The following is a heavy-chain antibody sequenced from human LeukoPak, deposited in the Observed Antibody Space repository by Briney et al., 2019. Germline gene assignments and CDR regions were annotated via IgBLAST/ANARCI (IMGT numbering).Heavy chain of an antibody. V-gene: IGHV3-7*03. J-gene: IGHJ6*02. CDR2: INHNGNVN. Sequence: GGSLRLSCVASGFTFSSSGMHWVRQAPGKGLEWVASINHNGNVNYYVDSVKGRFTISRDNAKNSLYLQMSNLRAEDTAVYFCARGGGLDVWGQGATVTVSS. CDR1: GFTFSSSG. CDR3: ARGGGLDV. D-gene: IGHD3-16*01.